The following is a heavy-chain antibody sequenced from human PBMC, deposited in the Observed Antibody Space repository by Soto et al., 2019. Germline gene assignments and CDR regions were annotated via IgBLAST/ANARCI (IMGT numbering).Heavy chain of an antibody. D-gene: IGHD3-22*01. J-gene: IGHJ4*02. CDR3: AKVMTIVVVPPFDY. CDR1: GFTFSSYA. Sequence: GVSLRLSWAASGFTFSSYAISWVRQAPGKGLEWVSAISGSGGSTYYADSVKGRFTISRDDSKNTLYLQMNSLRAEDTAVYYCAKVMTIVVVPPFDYWGQGTLVTVSS. CDR2: ISGSGGST. V-gene: IGHV3-23*01.